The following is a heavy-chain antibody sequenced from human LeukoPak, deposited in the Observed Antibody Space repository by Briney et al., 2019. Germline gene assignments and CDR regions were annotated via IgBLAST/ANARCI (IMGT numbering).Heavy chain of an antibody. CDR3: AREYSSSSFYYYYYYMDV. J-gene: IGHJ6*03. CDR2: IYYSGST. Sequence: PSETLSLTCTVSGGSISSSSYYWGWIRQPPGKGLGWIGSIYYSGSTYYNPSLKSRVTISVDTSKNQFSLKLSSVTAADTAVYYCAREYSSSSFYYYYYYMDVWGKGTTVTVSS. CDR1: GGSISSSSYY. V-gene: IGHV4-39*07. D-gene: IGHD6-6*01.